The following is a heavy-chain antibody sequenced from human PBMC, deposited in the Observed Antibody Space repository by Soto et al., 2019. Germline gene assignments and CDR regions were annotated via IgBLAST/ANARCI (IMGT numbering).Heavy chain of an antibody. J-gene: IGHJ4*02. CDR3: AKETYSGPLDY. Sequence: QVQLVESGGGVVQPGRPLRLSCAASGFTFSSYGMHWVRQAPGKGLEWVAVISYDGSNKYYADSVKGRFTISRDNSKNTLYLQMNSLRAEDTAVYYCAKETYSGPLDYWGQGTLVTVSS. D-gene: IGHD2-15*01. V-gene: IGHV3-30*18. CDR2: ISYDGSNK. CDR1: GFTFSSYG.